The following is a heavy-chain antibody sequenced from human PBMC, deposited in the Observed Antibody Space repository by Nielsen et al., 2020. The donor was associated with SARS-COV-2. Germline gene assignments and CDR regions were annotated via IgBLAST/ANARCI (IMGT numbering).Heavy chain of an antibody. CDR3: ARRYYYYGMDV. Sequence: SETLSLTCAVSGGSISSGGYYWSWIRQHPGKGLEWIGYIYYSGSTYYNPSLKSRVTISVDTSKNQFSLKLSSVTAADTAVYYCARRYYYYGMDVWGQGTTVTVSS. J-gene: IGHJ6*02. CDR2: IYYSGST. V-gene: IGHV4-31*11. CDR1: GGSISSGGYY.